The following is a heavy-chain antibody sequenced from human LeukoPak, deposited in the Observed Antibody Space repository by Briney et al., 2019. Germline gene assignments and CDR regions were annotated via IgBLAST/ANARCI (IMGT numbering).Heavy chain of an antibody. Sequence: PSETLSLTCTVSGGSISSYYWSWIRQPPGKGLAWIGYIYYSGSTNYNPSLKSRVTISVDTSKNQFSLKLSSVTAADTAVYYCARSFALDYYDSSGYSYYFDNWGQGTLVTVSS. CDR1: GGSISSYY. CDR3: ARSFALDYYDSSGYSYYFDN. J-gene: IGHJ4*02. CDR2: IYYSGST. V-gene: IGHV4-59*01. D-gene: IGHD3-22*01.